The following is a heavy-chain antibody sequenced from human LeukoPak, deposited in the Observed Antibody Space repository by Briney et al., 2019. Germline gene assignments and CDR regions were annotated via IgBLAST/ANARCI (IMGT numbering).Heavy chain of an antibody. D-gene: IGHD3-3*01. V-gene: IGHV3-30*19. CDR1: GFRFSRNG. Sequence: PGGSLRLSCAASGFRFSRNGMHWVRQAPGKGLEWVALISYDGSNKYYADSVRGRFTISRDNSKNTLFLQMNSLRAEDTAVYYCASRATIFVAFLPPPDYWGQGTLVTVSS. J-gene: IGHJ4*02. CDR2: ISYDGSNK. CDR3: ASRATIFVAFLPPPDY.